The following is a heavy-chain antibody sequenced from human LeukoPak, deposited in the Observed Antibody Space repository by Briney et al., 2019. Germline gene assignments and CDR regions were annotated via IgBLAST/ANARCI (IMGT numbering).Heavy chain of an antibody. CDR2: IYSGGST. J-gene: IGHJ4*02. D-gene: IGHD3-22*01. CDR3: ARGGLNYDNPSNKDY. Sequence: GSLRLSCAASGFTVSSNYMSWVRQAPGKGLEWVSVIYSGGSTYYADSVKGRFTISRDNSKNTLYLQMNSLRAEDTAVYYCARGGLNYDNPSNKDYWGQGTLVTVSS. CDR1: GFTVSSNY. V-gene: IGHV3-53*01.